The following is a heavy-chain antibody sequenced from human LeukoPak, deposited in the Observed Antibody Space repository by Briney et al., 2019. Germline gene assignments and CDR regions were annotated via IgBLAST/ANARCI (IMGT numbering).Heavy chain of an antibody. J-gene: IGHJ3*02. CDR1: GFTFSSYG. V-gene: IGHV3-30*03. Sequence: GGSLRLSCAASGFTFSSYGMHWVRQAPGKGLEWVAVISYDGSNKYYADSVKGRFTISRDNSKNTLYLQMNSLRAEDTAVYYCARGGQDSSGYYSPRYGPRGETDAFDIWGQGTMVTVSS. CDR3: ARGGQDSSGYYSPRYGPRGETDAFDI. D-gene: IGHD3-22*01. CDR2: ISYDGSNK.